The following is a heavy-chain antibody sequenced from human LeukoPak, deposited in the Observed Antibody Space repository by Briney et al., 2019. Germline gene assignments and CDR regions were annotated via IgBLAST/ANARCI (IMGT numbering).Heavy chain of an antibody. J-gene: IGHJ4*02. CDR2: ISHDGSNK. CDR1: GFTFSSYG. D-gene: IGHD3-10*01. V-gene: IGHV3-30*18. Sequence: GRSLRLSCAASGFTFSSYGMHWVRQAPGKGLEWVAVISHDGSNKYYADSVKGRFTISRDNSKNTLYLQMNSLRAEDTAVYHCAKEDGSIAPDYWGQGTLVTVSS. CDR3: AKEDGSIAPDY.